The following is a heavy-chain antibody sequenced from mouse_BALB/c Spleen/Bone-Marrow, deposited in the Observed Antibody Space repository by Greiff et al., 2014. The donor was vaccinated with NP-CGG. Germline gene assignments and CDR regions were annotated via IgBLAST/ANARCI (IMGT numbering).Heavy chain of an antibody. D-gene: IGHD1-1*01. CDR2: INPSSAYT. CDR1: GYTFTRYT. Sequence: VQLVESGAELARPGASVKMSCQASGYTFTRYTMHWEKQRPGQGLEWIGYINPSSAYTNYNQKFKDKATLTADKSSSTAYMQLSSLTSEDSAVYYCTIRYYAMDYWGQGTSVTGSS. V-gene: IGHV1-4*01. CDR3: TIRYYAMDY. J-gene: IGHJ4*01.